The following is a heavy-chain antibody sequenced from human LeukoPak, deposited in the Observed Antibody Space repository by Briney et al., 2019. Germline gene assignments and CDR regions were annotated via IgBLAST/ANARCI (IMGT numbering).Heavy chain of an antibody. CDR2: IGTSSTTI. Sequence: RGSLRLSCAASGFTFSSYTMNWVRQPPGKGLEWVSNIGTSSTTIHYADSVKGRFTISRDNAKNSLYLQMNSLRADDTAVYYCARFAAGGSYYYYMDVWGKGTTVTVSS. D-gene: IGHD6-25*01. CDR3: ARFAAGGSYYYYMDV. V-gene: IGHV3-48*01. J-gene: IGHJ6*03. CDR1: GFTFSSYT.